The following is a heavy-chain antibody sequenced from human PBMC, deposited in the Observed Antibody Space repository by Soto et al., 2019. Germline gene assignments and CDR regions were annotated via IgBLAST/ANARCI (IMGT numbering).Heavy chain of an antibody. CDR3: AWEGNSGSLFDF. CDR2: IRGSGGSA. V-gene: IGHV3-23*01. D-gene: IGHD1-26*01. Sequence: GGSLRLSCAASGFNCSNYSMSWVRQGPGKGLECVSAIRGSGGSAYYADSVKGRFTISRDNSKHTLYLQMDSLRAEDTAVYYCAWEGNSGSLFDFSGQRSLVTVSS. J-gene: IGHJ4*02. CDR1: GFNCSNYS.